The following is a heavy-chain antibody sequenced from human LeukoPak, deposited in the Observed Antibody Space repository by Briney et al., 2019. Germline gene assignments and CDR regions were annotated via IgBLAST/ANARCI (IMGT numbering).Heavy chain of an antibody. CDR1: GLTVRSNH. Sequence: GGSLRLSCAASGLTVRSNHMSWVRQAPGKGLEWVSVFYDTGTTNYADSVKSRFTISRDNSRNTLYLQMNSLRAGDTAVYCCAALSGGGVWGQGALVT. CDR2: FYDTGTT. D-gene: IGHD2-21*01. CDR3: AALSGGGV. J-gene: IGHJ4*02. V-gene: IGHV3-53*01.